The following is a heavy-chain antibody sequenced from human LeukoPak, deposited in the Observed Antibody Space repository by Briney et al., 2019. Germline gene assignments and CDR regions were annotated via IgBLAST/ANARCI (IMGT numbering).Heavy chain of an antibody. J-gene: IGHJ3*02. CDR3: RRETDAFDI. CDR2: ISGSGGST. CDR1: GFTSSSYA. V-gene: IGHV3-23*01. Sequence: PGGSLRLSCAASGFTSSSYAMSWVRQAPGKGLEWVSVISGSGGSTYYADSVKGRFTISRDNSKNTLYLQMNSLRAEDTAVYYCRRETDAFDIWGQGTMVTVSS. D-gene: IGHD1-26*01.